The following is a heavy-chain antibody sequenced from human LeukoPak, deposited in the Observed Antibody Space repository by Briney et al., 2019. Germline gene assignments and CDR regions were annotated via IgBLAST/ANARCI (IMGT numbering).Heavy chain of an antibody. CDR2: IKQDGSEK. CDR1: GFTFSSHW. CDR3: ARDHRGIFEY. D-gene: IGHD3-10*01. V-gene: IGHV3-7*03. Sequence: GGSLRLSCAASGFTFSSHWMSWVRQAPGKGLEWVANIKQDGSEKYYVDSVKGRFTIFRDNAKNSLYLQMNSLRAENTAVYYCARDHRGIFEYWGQGTLVTVSS. J-gene: IGHJ4*02.